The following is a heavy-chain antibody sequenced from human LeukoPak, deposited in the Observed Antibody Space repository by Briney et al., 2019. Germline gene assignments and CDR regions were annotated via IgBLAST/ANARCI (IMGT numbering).Heavy chain of an antibody. CDR3: AKEGPYCGGDCYGVFDY. D-gene: IGHD2-21*02. V-gene: IGHV3-23*01. J-gene: IGHJ4*02. CDR1: GFTFSSYA. Sequence: PGGSLRLSCAASGFTFSSYAVAWVRQTPEKGLEWVSVISGRGSTIYYADSVKGRFTISRDNSKNTLYLQMNGLRAEDTAVYYCAKEGPYCGGDCYGVFDYWGQGTLVTVSS. CDR2: ISGRGSTI.